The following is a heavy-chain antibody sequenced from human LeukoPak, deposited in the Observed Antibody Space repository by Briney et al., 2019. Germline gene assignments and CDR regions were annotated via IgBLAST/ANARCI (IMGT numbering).Heavy chain of an antibody. V-gene: IGHV3-21*04. J-gene: IGHJ4*02. CDR3: ARGPINYSTSWRFDY. CDR1: GFTFSSYS. Sequence: GGSLRLSCAASGFTFSSYSMNWVRQAPGKGLEWVSSISSSSSYIYYADSVKGRFTISRDNAKNSLYLQMNSLRAEDTAVYYCARGPINYSTSWRFDYWGQGTLVTVSS. CDR2: ISSSSSYI. D-gene: IGHD6-13*01.